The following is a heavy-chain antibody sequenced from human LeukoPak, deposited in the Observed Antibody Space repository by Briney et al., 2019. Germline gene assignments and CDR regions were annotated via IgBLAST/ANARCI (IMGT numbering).Heavy chain of an antibody. CDR2: IHHSGGT. D-gene: IGHD3-10*01. J-gene: IGHJ5*02. CDR1: GESMIGHY. V-gene: IGHV4-34*01. CDR3: ARATASGSGRAYDR. Sequence: SETLSLTCAVYGESMIGHYWTWIRQPPGKRLEWIGEIHHSGGTNSNPSLKNRVTMSIDMSKNQFSLKLNSVTAADTVVYFCARATASGSGRAYDRWAQGTLVPVSS.